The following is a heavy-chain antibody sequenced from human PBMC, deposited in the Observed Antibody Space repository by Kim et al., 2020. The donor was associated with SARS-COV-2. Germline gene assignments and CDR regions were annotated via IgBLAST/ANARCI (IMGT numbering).Heavy chain of an antibody. CDR3: ARASLYSSGWYRDFDY. J-gene: IGHJ4*02. D-gene: IGHD6-19*01. V-gene: IGHV3-23*01. Sequence: SVKGRFTISRDNYKNTLYLQMSTLRAEDTAVYYCARASLYSSGWYRDFDYWGQGTLVTVSS.